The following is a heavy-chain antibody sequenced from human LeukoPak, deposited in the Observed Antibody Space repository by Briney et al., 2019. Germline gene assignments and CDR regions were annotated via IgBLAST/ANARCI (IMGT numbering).Heavy chain of an antibody. Sequence: SVKVSCKAFGGTFSSYAISWVRQAPGQGLEWMGRIIPILGIANYAQKFQGRVTITADKSTSTAYMELSSLRSEDTAVYYCARGKGANWFDPWGQGTLVTVSS. J-gene: IGHJ5*02. V-gene: IGHV1-69*04. D-gene: IGHD3-16*01. CDR3: ARGKGANWFDP. CDR2: IIPILGIA. CDR1: GGTFSSYA.